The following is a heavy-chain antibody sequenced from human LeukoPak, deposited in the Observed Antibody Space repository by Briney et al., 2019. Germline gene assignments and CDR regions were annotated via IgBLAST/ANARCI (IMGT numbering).Heavy chain of an antibody. CDR2: IKSKIDGGTT. CDR1: GFTFSSYW. Sequence: AGGSLRLSCAASGFTFSSYWMSWVRQAPGKVLEWVGRIKSKIDGGTTDYGAPVKGRFTISRDDSKNTLYLQMNSLKSEDTAVYYCTTIRGFCSGRSCLGYWGQGTLVTVSS. J-gene: IGHJ4*02. D-gene: IGHD2-15*01. CDR3: TTIRGFCSGRSCLGY. V-gene: IGHV3-15*01.